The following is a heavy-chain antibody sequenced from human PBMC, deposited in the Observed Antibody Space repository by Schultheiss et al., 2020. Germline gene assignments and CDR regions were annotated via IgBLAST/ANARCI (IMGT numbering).Heavy chain of an antibody. J-gene: IGHJ3*02. CDR3: ARDRRDSRSPHDAFDI. CDR2: TRNKANSYTT. CDR1: GFTVSSNY. V-gene: IGHV3-72*01. Sequence: GGSLRLSCAASGFTVSSNYMSWVRQAPGKGLEWVGRTRNKANSYTTEYAASVKGRFTISRDDSKNSLYLQMNSLKTEDTAVYYCARDRRDSRSPHDAFDIWGQGTRVTV. D-gene: IGHD6-13*01.